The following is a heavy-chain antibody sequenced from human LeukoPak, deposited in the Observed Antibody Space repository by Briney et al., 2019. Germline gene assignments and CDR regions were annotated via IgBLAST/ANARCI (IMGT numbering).Heavy chain of an antibody. Sequence: SETLSLTCTVSGGSISSSSYYWGWIRQPPGKGLEWIGSIYYSGSTYYNPSHKSRVTISVDTSKNQFSLKLSSVTAADTAVYYCARRDAGYFDWLLAGGGGDYWGQGTLVTVSS. CDR2: IYYSGST. V-gene: IGHV4-39*01. J-gene: IGHJ4*02. D-gene: IGHD3-9*01. CDR3: ARRDAGYFDWLLAGGGGDY. CDR1: GGSISSSSYY.